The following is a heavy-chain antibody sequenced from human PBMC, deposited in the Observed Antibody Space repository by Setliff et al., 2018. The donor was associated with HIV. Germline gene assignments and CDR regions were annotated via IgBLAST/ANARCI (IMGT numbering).Heavy chain of an antibody. CDR1: GCSISSHY. CDR3: ARDRTDDNVLTGKNYYYYGMDV. Sequence: SETLSLTCTVSGCSISSHYWSWIRQPPGKGLEWIGYIYYSGITNYNPSLKSRVTISVDTSKNQFSLKLSSGTAADTAVYYCARDRTDDNVLTGKNYYYYGMDVWGQGTTVTVSS. V-gene: IGHV4-59*11. D-gene: IGHD3-9*01. CDR2: IYYSGIT. J-gene: IGHJ6*02.